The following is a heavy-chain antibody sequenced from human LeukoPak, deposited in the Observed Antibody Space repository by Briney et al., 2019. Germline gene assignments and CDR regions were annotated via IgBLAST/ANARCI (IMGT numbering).Heavy chain of an antibody. CDR1: GYTFTSYG. CDR2: ISAYNGNT. CDR3: ARDGSIVVVIGNAFDD. V-gene: IGHV1-18*01. Sequence: ASVKVSCKASGYTFTSYGISWVRQAPGQGLEWMGWISAYNGNTNYAQKLQGRVTMTTDTSTSTAYMELRSLRSDDTAVYYCARDGSIVVVIGNAFDDWGQGTLVTVSS. D-gene: IGHD3-22*01. J-gene: IGHJ4*02.